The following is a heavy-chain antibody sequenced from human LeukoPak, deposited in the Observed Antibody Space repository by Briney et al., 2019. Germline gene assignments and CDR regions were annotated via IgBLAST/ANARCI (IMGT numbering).Heavy chain of an antibody. J-gene: IGHJ6*02. CDR1: GGSFSGYY. D-gene: IGHD1-14*01. CDR2: INHSGSN. Sequence: SETLSLTCAVYGGSFSGYYWSWIRQPPGKGLEWIGEINHSGSNNYNPSLKSRVTISVDTSKNQFSLKLSSVTAADTAVYYCARGYRPQPYGMDVWGQGTTVTVSS. V-gene: IGHV4-34*01. CDR3: ARGYRPQPYGMDV.